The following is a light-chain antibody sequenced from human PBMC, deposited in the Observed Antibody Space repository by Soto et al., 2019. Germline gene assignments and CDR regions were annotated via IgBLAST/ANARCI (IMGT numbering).Light chain of an antibody. V-gene: IGLV2-11*01. CDR3: CSYAGSYTYV. Sequence: CALTQPRSVSGSPGQSVTISCTGTSSDVGGYNYVSWYQQHPGKAPKLMIYDVSKRPSGVPDRFSGSKSGNTASLTISGLQAEDEADYYCCSYAGSYTYVFGTGTKVTVL. CDR2: DVS. CDR1: SSDVGGYNY. J-gene: IGLJ1*01.